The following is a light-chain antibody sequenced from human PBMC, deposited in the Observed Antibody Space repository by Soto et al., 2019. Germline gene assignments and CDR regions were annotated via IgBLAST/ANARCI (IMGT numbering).Light chain of an antibody. CDR3: QQFDTSPLT. Sequence: EIVLTQSPGTLSLSPGERATLSCRASQSVSSSYLAWYQHKPGQPPRLLIYGASSRDTAISDRFSGSVSWTDFTLTNSRLEPEDFAVYYCQQFDTSPLTFGQGTKVDIK. CDR1: QSVSSSY. J-gene: IGKJ1*01. V-gene: IGKV3-20*01. CDR2: GAS.